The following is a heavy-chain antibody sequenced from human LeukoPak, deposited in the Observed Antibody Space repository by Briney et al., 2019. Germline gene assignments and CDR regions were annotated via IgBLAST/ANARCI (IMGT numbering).Heavy chain of an antibody. J-gene: IGHJ3*02. Sequence: GGSLRLSCAASGFTFSIAWMSWVRQAPGKGLEWVGRIKSRGDGETRDYAAPVKDRFVISRDDSKNTLYLQMDSLRTEDTAIYYCAAVGEWLSNAFNTWGQGTLVTVSA. CDR1: GFTFSIAW. V-gene: IGHV3-15*01. CDR3: AAVGEWLSNAFNT. CDR2: IKSRGDGETR. D-gene: IGHD3-3*01.